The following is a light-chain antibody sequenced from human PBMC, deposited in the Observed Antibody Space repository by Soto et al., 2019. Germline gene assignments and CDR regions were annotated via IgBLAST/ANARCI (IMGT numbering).Light chain of an antibody. CDR1: QSVSSSY. V-gene: IGKV3-20*01. J-gene: IGKJ2*01. CDR2: GAS. Sequence: EIVLTQSPGTLSLSPGERATLSYRASQSVSSSYLAWYQQKPGQAPRLLIYGASSRATGIPDRFSGSGSGTDFTLTISRLEPEEFAVYYCQQYGSSPLYTFGQGTKLEIK. CDR3: QQYGSSPLYT.